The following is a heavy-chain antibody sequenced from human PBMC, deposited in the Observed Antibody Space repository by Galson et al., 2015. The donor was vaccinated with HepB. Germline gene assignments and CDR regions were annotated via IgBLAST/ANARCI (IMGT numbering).Heavy chain of an antibody. V-gene: IGHV1-46*01. D-gene: IGHD2-2*01. CDR2: TNPSGGST. CDR3: ARDSLHCSSTSCYYYYGMDV. Sequence: SVKVSCKASGYTFTSYYMHWVRQAPGQGLEWMGITNPSGGSTSYAQKFQGRVTMTRDTSTSTVYMELSSLRSEDTAVYYCARDSLHCSSTSCYYYYGMDVWGQGTTVTVSS. CDR1: GYTFTSYY. J-gene: IGHJ6*02.